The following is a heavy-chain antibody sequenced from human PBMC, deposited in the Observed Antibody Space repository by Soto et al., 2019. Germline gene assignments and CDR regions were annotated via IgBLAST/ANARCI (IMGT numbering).Heavy chain of an antibody. Sequence: QIQLVQSGGEVRTPGASVKVSCKASGYTFSSYGITWVRQAPGQGLEWLGWINPSSGETNYAQKFQGRVTVTTDTSTTTGYMELRNPTFDDTAVYYCARDWYPRFDPWGQGTLVTVSS. V-gene: IGHV1-18*01. CDR1: GYTFSSYG. D-gene: IGHD6-13*01. CDR2: INPSSGET. J-gene: IGHJ5*02. CDR3: ARDWYPRFDP.